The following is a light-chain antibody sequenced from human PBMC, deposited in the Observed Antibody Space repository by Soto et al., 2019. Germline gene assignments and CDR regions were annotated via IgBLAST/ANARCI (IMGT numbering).Light chain of an antibody. V-gene: IGLV2-14*01. J-gene: IGLJ1*01. CDR2: EVT. Sequence: QSPLTQPASVSGSPGQSITISCTGTSGDIRSYNRVSWYQQHPGKAPKLIIYEVTDRPSGVSNRFSGSKSGNTASLTISGLQAEEEAEYYCSSYTNINTRACVFGTGTKVTVL. CDR1: SGDIRSYNR. CDR3: SSYTNINTRACV.